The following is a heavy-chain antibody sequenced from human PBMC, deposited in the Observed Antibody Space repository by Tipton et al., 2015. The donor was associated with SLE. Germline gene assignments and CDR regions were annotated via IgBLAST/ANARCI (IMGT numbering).Heavy chain of an antibody. Sequence: TLSLTCTVSGGSFRDGSYYWNWIRQPPGKGLEWIGNMYYTGGTHYNPSLESRLTMSLDTSDNQFSLKLTSVTAADTAVYLCARRTETGSLSAYDYWGQGTLVTVSS. V-gene: IGHV4-39*07. CDR2: MYYTGGT. CDR3: ARRTETGSLSAYDY. J-gene: IGHJ4*02. CDR1: GGSFRDGSYY. D-gene: IGHD1-14*01.